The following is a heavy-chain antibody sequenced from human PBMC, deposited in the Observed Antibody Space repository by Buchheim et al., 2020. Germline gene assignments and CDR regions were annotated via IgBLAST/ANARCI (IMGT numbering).Heavy chain of an antibody. CDR1: GYTFTGYY. Sequence: QVQLVQSGAEVKKPGASVKVSCKASGYTFTGYYMHWVRQAPGQGLEWMGGIIPIFGTANYAQKFQGRVTITADESTSTAYMELSSLRSEDTAVYYCARLGDSSGDYYYYGMDVWGQGTT. CDR3: ARLGDSSGDYYYYGMDV. V-gene: IGHV1-69*01. CDR2: IIPIFGTA. D-gene: IGHD3-16*01. J-gene: IGHJ6*02.